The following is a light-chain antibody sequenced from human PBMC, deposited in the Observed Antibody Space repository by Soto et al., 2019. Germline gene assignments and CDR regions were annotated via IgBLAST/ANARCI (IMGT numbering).Light chain of an antibody. Sequence: LTQPASVSGSPGQSVTISCTGPRSDIGDSNFISWYQHSPGKAPRLLIYEVNNRPSGVSKRFSGSKAGNTASLTISGLLDDDEADYFCASFGSGTILVFGSGTKVTVL. V-gene: IGLV2-14*01. CDR3: ASFGSGTILV. J-gene: IGLJ1*01. CDR1: RSDIGDSNF. CDR2: EVN.